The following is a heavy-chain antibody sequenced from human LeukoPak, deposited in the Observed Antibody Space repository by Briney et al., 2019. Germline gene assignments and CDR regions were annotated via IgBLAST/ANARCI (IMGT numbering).Heavy chain of an antibody. CDR1: GFTFSAYG. CDR2: IRYDGSNE. D-gene: IGHD5-18*01. V-gene: IGHV3-30*02. Sequence: PGGSLRLSCTASGFTFSAYGMHWVRQAPGKGLEWVAFIRYDGSNEYYAESVKGRFTISRDRSKKTLYLQMNSLRAEDTAVYYCAKSGYSYASIGYFDYWGQGTPATVSS. CDR3: AKSGYSYASIGYFDY. J-gene: IGHJ4*02.